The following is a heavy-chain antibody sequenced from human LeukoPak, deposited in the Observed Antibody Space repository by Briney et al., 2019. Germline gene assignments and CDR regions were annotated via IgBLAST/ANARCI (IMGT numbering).Heavy chain of an antibody. CDR2: ISGSGGST. V-gene: IGHV3-23*01. Sequence: GGSLRLSCAASGFTFSSYAMSWVRQAPGKGLEWVSAISGSGGSTYYADSVKGRFTTSRDNSKNTLYLQMNSLRAEDTAVYYCAKAPQSRGLGTFDYWGQGTLVTVSS. J-gene: IGHJ4*02. D-gene: IGHD3/OR15-3a*01. CDR3: AKAPQSRGLGTFDY. CDR1: GFTFSSYA.